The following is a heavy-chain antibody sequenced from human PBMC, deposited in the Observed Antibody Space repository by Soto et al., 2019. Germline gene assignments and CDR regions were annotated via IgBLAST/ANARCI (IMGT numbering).Heavy chain of an antibody. D-gene: IGHD3-22*01. CDR3: VSCRRYDDGNWHYGMDG. J-gene: IGHJ6*02. CDR2: VHDSWGS. CDR1: GGSISSYY. V-gene: IGHV4-59*08. Sequence: TSETLSLTCTVSGGSISSYYWSWIRQPPGKGLEWIGYVHDSWGSHYNPSLKSRVAISLDTSKSQFSLKLTSVTATDTAVDYCVSCRRYDDGNWHYGMDGWGQRTTVTVSS.